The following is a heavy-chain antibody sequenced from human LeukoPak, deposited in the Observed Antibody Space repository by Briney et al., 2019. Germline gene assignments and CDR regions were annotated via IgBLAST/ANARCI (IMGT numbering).Heavy chain of an antibody. CDR1: GFTFSRYA. Sequence: GGSLGLSCAASGFTFSRYAMHWVRQAPGKGLEWVSVISGTGGPTEYADSVKGRFTISRDNSKNTLYLQMNSLRAEDTAVYYCAKDQTERYPYNWFDPWGQGTLVTVSS. J-gene: IGHJ5*02. CDR3: AKDQTERYPYNWFDP. D-gene: IGHD5-24*01. CDR2: ISGTGGPT. V-gene: IGHV3-23*01.